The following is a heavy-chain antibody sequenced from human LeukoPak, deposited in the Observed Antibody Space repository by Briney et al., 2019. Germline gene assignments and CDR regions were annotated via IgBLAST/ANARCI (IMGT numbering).Heavy chain of an antibody. Sequence: GSLRLSCAASGFTFSSYAMSWVRQAPGKGLEWVSAISGSGGRTYYADSVKGRFTISRDNSKNTLYLQMNSLRAEDTAVYYCAKDLPITMIVVIITGFDYWGQGTLVTVSS. J-gene: IGHJ4*02. CDR1: GFTFSSYA. CDR2: ISGSGGRT. CDR3: AKDLPITMIVVIITGFDY. V-gene: IGHV3-23*01. D-gene: IGHD3-22*01.